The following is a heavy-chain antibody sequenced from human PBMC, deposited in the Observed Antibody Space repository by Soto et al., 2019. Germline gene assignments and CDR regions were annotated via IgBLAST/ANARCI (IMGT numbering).Heavy chain of an antibody. J-gene: IGHJ5*02. V-gene: IGHV1-18*01. CDR3: ARDSLAAAGTRWFDP. Sequence: SVKVSCKAAGCTFTSSDISWVRQAPPQGLEWMGWISAYNGNTNYAQKLQGRVTMTTDTSTSTAYMELRSVRSDDTAMYYCARDSLAAAGTRWFDPWGQGTLVTVSS. CDR1: GCTFTSSD. CDR2: ISAYNGNT. D-gene: IGHD6-13*01.